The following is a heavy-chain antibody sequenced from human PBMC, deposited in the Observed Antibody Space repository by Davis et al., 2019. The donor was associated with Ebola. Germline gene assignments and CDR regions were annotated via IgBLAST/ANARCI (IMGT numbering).Heavy chain of an antibody. CDR3: ARAGPDCSSTSCYTPRGVYYYYYYMDV. J-gene: IGHJ6*03. D-gene: IGHD2-2*02. Sequence: PSETLSLTCAVYGGSFSGYYWSWIRQPPGKGLEWIGEINHSGSTNYNPSLKSRVTISVDTSKNQFSLKLSSVTVADTAVYYCARAGPDCSSTSCYTPRGVYYYYYYMDVWGKGTTVTVSS. V-gene: IGHV4-34*01. CDR1: GGSFSGYY. CDR2: INHSGST.